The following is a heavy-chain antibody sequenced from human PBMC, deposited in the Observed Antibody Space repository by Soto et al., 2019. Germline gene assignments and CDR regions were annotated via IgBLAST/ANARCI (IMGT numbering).Heavy chain of an antibody. CDR3: ARGEHNFDY. J-gene: IGHJ4*02. CDR2: ISTSGGSK. Sequence: EVQLVESGGGLVEPGGSLRLSCAPSGFTFGAYTMNWVRQAPGKGLEWVSSISTSGGSKYYADSVKGRFTISRDHARSSLSLQLTSLRAEDTAVYYCARGEHNFDYWGQGTLVTVS. V-gene: IGHV3-21*01. CDR1: GFTFGAYT.